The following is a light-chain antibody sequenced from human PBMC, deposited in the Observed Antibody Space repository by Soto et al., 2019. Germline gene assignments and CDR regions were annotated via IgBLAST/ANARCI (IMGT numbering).Light chain of an antibody. J-gene: IGKJ1*01. Sequence: DIPMTKSPSTLSASVGDRVTITCRASQRISSWLACYQQKPGKAPKLLIYKASSLESGFPSRFSGSGSGTEFTLTISSLQPDDFATYYCQQYNSYPWTFGQGTKVEIK. V-gene: IGKV1-5*03. CDR2: KAS. CDR1: QRISSW. CDR3: QQYNSYPWT.